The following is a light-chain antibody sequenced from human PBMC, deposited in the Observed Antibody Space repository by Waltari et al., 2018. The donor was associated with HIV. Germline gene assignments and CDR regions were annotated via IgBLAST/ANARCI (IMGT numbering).Light chain of an antibody. CDR1: QSLLDSGGKTY. CDR3: MQTVQLPYT. J-gene: IGKJ2*01. CDR2: EVS. Sequence: DIVMTQPTLSLAVTPGQPASISCTSSQSLLDSGGKTYLYWYLQKPGQPPQLLIYEVSKRFSGVPVRVSGIGSGTDFTLKISRVEAEDVEVYYCMQTVQLPYTFGHGTKLEIK. V-gene: IGKV2D-29*01.